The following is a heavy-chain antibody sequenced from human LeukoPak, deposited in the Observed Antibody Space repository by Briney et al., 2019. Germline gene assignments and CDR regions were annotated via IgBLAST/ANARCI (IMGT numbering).Heavy chain of an antibody. Sequence: GGSLRLSCAASGFTVSSNYMSWVRQAPGKGLEWVSAISGSGGSTYYADSVKGRFTISRDNSKNTLYLQMNSLRAEDTAVYYCAKGTLWRDNYFDYWGQGTLVTVSS. V-gene: IGHV3-23*01. CDR1: GFTVSSNY. CDR3: AKGTLWRDNYFDY. CDR2: ISGSGGST. J-gene: IGHJ4*02. D-gene: IGHD5-18*01.